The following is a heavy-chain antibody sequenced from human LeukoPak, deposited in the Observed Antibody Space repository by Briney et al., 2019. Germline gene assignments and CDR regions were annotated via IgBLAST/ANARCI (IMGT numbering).Heavy chain of an antibody. J-gene: IGHJ3*02. V-gene: IGHV4-59*01. CDR3: ARGDVGATGAFDI. D-gene: IGHD1-26*01. CDR2: IYYSWTP. Sequence: SETLSLTCTVSGDSTSSYYWSWIRQPPGKGLEWIGYIYYSWTPNYNPSLKSRVTISVDTSKNQFSLKLSSVTAADTAVYYCARGDVGATGAFDIWGQGTMVTVSS. CDR1: GDSTSSYY.